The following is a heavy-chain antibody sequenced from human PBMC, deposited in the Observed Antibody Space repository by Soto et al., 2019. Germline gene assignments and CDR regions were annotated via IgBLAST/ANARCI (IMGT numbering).Heavy chain of an antibody. CDR1: GFSLRTSGVG. D-gene: IGHD6-19*01. V-gene: IGHV2-5*01. Sequence: SGSTLVNPTQTLTLTFIFSGFSLRTSGVGVGWIRQPQGKALEWLGFIYWNDDKRYSPSLKSRLTITKDTSKNQVVLTMTNMDPVDTATYYCEKSGSSGWYGWLDPWAQGTLLTVPS. J-gene: IGHJ5*02. CDR2: IYWNDDK. CDR3: EKSGSSGWYGWLDP.